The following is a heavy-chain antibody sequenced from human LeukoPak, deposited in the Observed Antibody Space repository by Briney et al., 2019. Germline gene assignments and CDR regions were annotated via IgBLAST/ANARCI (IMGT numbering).Heavy chain of an antibody. CDR2: ISGSGGST. CDR3: AKGGRYDSSGYPDS. D-gene: IGHD3-22*01. Sequence: PGGSLRLSCAASGFTFSSYAMSWVRQAPGKGLEWVSVISGSGGSTYYADSVKGRFTISRDNSKKTLYLQMNSLRGEDTAVYYCAKGGRYDSSGYPDSWGQGTLVTVSS. V-gene: IGHV3-23*01. J-gene: IGHJ4*02. CDR1: GFTFSSYA.